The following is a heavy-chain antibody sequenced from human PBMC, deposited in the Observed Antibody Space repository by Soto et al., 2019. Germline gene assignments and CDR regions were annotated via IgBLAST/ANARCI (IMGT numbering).Heavy chain of an antibody. CDR3: ARDPTPYYYDSSAYGEDAFDI. Sequence: LRLSCAASGFTFSSYEMNWVRQAPGKVLEWVSYISSSGSTIYYADSVKGRFTISRDNARNSLYLQMNSLRAEDTAVYYCARDPTPYYYDSSAYGEDAFDIGGQRTKVNV. CDR2: ISSSGSTI. D-gene: IGHD3-22*01. CDR1: GFTFSSYE. J-gene: IGHJ3*02. V-gene: IGHV3-48*03.